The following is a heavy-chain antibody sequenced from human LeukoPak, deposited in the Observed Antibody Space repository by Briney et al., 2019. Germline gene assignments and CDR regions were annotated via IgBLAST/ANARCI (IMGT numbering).Heavy chain of an antibody. CDR1: GFTFSDHY. J-gene: IGHJ4*02. V-gene: IGHV3-72*01. D-gene: IGHD6-13*01. Sequence: GGSLRLSCAASGFTFSDHYMDWVRQAPGKGLEWVGRTRNKANSYTTEYAASVKGRFTISRDDSENSLYLQMNSLKTEDTAVYYCARVSSSWSIDYWGQGTLVTVSS. CDR2: TRNKANSYTT. CDR3: ARVSSSWSIDY.